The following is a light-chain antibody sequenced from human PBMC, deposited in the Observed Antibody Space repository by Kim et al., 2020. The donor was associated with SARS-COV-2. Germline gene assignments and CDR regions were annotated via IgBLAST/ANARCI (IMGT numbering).Light chain of an antibody. Sequence: DIQMTQSPSSLSASVGDRVTITCRASQSITSYLNWYQQKPGKAPKLLIYAASSLQSGVPSRFSGSGSGTDFTLTISNLQPEDFATYYCQQSYSTPQRTFGQGTKVDIK. J-gene: IGKJ1*01. CDR3: QQSYSTPQRT. CDR2: AAS. CDR1: QSITSY. V-gene: IGKV1-39*01.